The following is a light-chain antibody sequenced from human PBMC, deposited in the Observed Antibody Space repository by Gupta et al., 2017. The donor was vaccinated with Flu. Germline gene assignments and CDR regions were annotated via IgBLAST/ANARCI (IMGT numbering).Light chain of an antibody. CDR1: QDISSF. J-gene: IGKJ3*01. V-gene: IGKV1-9*01. CDR3: LQLDSWIFT. Sequence: DIQLTQSPSFLSASIRDRVTITCRASQDISSFLAWYQQKPGKAPKLLLYAVSTLQSGVPSRFSGSGSGTEFTLTISRLQPEDFATYYCLQLDSWIFTCGPGTNLDIK. CDR2: AVS.